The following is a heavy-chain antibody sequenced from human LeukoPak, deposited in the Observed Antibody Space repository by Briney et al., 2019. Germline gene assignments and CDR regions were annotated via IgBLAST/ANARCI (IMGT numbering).Heavy chain of an antibody. CDR1: GFTLSSYR. V-gene: IGHV3-48*02. CDR3: ARDSGYAFDT. J-gene: IGHJ3*02. D-gene: IGHD2-15*01. CDR2: IRSGSSTI. Sequence: GGSLRLSCAASGFTLSSYRMNWVRQAPGKGLEWVSYIRSGSSTIYYADSVKGRFIISSDNAKNSLYLQMNTLRDEDTAVYFCARDSGYAFDTWGQGTMVTVCS.